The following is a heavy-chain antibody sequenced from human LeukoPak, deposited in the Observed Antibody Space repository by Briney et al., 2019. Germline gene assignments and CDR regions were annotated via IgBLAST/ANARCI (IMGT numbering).Heavy chain of an antibody. CDR2: ISSSSSYI. V-gene: IGHV3-21*01. Sequence: KPGGSLRLSCAASGFTFSSYSMNWVRQAPGKGLEWVSSISSSSSYIYYADSVKGRFTISRDNAKNSLYLQMNSLRAEDTAVYYCAGSSKLWFGELDAFDIWGQGTMVTVSS. CDR3: AGSSKLWFGELDAFDI. J-gene: IGHJ3*02. D-gene: IGHD3-10*01. CDR1: GFTFSSYS.